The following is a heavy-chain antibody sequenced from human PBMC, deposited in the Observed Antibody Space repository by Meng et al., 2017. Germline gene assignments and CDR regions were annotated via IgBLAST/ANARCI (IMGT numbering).Heavy chain of an antibody. CDR1: GGTFSSYA. CDR2: IIPIFGTA. J-gene: IGHJ4*02. Sequence: QVQRVQSGGEVKKPGSSVKVSCKASGGTFSSYAISWVRQAPGQGFEWMGGIIPIFGTANYAQKFQGRVTITADKSTSTAYMELSSLRSEDTAVYYCARWVSFSSWYEAKYYFDYWGQGTLVTVSS. V-gene: IGHV1-69*06. CDR3: ARWVSFSSWYEAKYYFDY. D-gene: IGHD6-13*01.